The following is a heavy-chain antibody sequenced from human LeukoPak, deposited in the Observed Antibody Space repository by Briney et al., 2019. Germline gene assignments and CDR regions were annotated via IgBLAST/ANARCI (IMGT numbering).Heavy chain of an antibody. J-gene: IGHJ4*02. CDR3: AKDYRIGYSDHFDY. D-gene: IGHD2-21*01. Sequence: GGSLRLSCVGSGFTFSSHAMSWVRQAPEKGLEWVSGIYESGQTTHYADSVKGRYSISRDNSKNTLYLQMDSLRGEDTAIYYCAKDYRIGYSDHFDYWGQGALVTVSS. CDR1: GFTFSSHA. CDR2: IYESGQTT. V-gene: IGHV3-23*01.